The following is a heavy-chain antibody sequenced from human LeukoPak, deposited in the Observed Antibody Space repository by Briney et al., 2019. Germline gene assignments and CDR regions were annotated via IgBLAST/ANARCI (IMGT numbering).Heavy chain of an antibody. J-gene: IGHJ6*03. V-gene: IGHV3-20*04. CDR3: ARIRYCSSTSCFVDYYYMDV. Sequence: GESLRLSCAASGFTFDDYGMSWVRQAPGKGLEWVSGINWNGGSTGYADSVKGRFTISRDNAKNSLYLQMNSLRAEDTALYYCARIRYCSSTSCFVDYYYMDVWGKGTTVTVSS. D-gene: IGHD2-2*01. CDR2: INWNGGST. CDR1: GFTFDDYG.